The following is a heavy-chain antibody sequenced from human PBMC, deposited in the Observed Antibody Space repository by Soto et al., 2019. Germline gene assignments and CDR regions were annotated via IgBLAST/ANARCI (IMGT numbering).Heavy chain of an antibody. CDR3: VRGGDGGNSGLSFDY. J-gene: IGHJ4*02. V-gene: IGHV1-69*02. D-gene: IGHD2-21*02. CDR1: GGTFSSYT. CDR2: IIPILGIA. Sequence: QVQLVQSGAEVKKPGSSVKVSCKASGGTFSSYTISWVRQAPGQGLEWMGRIIPILGIANYAQKFQGRVTITADKSTSTAYMELSSLRSEDTAVYYCVRGGDGGNSGLSFDYWGQGTLVTVSS.